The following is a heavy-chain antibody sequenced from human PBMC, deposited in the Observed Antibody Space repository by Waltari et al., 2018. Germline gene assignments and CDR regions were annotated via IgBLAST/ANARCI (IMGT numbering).Heavy chain of an antibody. V-gene: IGHV3-23*01. D-gene: IGHD7-27*01. CDR3: ARGSGVDS. CDR2: ISDAGGII. CDR1: GFTFSTYV. Sequence: EVQLLESGGGWVQLGGSLRLSCAPSGFTFSTYVMNWVRQAPGKGLEGVSSISDAGGIINYADSGKGRFTISRDNSKNTLYLQMNSLRVDDTAVYYCARGSGVDSWGQGTLVTISS. J-gene: IGHJ4*02.